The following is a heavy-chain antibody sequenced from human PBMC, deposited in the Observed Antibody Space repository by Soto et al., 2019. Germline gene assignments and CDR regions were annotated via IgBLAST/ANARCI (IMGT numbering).Heavy chain of an antibody. D-gene: IGHD3-22*01. Sequence: LRLSCAASGFTFSSYAMHWVRQAPGKGLEWVAVISYDGSNKYYADSVKGRFTISRDNSKNTLYLQMNSLRAEDTAVYYCARDMGLYYYDSSGPTYAFDIWGQGTMVTVSS. CDR2: ISYDGSNK. CDR1: GFTFSSYA. V-gene: IGHV3-30-3*01. CDR3: ARDMGLYYYDSSGPTYAFDI. J-gene: IGHJ3*02.